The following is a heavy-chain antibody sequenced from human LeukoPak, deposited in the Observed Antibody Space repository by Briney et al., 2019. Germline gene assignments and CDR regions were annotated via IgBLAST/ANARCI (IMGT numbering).Heavy chain of an antibody. Sequence: PSETLSLTCAVYGGSFRGYYWSWIRQPPGKGLEWIGEINHSGSTNYNPSLKSRVTISVDTSKNQFSLKLSSVTAADTAVYYCARGLAAAGGFDYWGQGTLVTVSS. CDR1: GGSFRGYY. V-gene: IGHV4-34*01. D-gene: IGHD6-13*01. CDR3: ARGLAAAGGFDY. J-gene: IGHJ4*02. CDR2: INHSGST.